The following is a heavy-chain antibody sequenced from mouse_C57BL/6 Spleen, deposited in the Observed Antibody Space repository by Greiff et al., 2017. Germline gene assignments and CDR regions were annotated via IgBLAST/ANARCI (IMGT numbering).Heavy chain of an antibody. J-gene: IGHJ2*01. Sequence: EVKLVESGPELVKPGDSVKISCKASGYSFTGYFMNWVMQSHGKSLEWIGRINPYNGDTFYNQKFKGKATLTVDKSSSTAHMELRSLTSEDSAVYYCARDYYGSSYGDWGQGTTLTVSS. D-gene: IGHD1-1*01. V-gene: IGHV1-20*01. CDR2: INPYNGDT. CDR3: ARDYYGSSYGD. CDR1: GYSFTGYF.